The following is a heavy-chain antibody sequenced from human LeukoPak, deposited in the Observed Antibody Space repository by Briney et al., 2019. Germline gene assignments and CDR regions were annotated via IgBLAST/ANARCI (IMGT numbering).Heavy chain of an antibody. J-gene: IGHJ4*02. D-gene: IGHD6-19*01. Sequence: SETLSLTCAVYGGSFSGYHWSWIRQPPGKGLDWIGEINHSGSTNYNPSLKSRVTISVDTSKNQFSLKLSSVTAADTAVYYCARKGSGSDYWGQGTLVTVSS. CDR2: INHSGST. CDR1: GGSFSGYH. V-gene: IGHV4-34*01. CDR3: ARKGSGSDY.